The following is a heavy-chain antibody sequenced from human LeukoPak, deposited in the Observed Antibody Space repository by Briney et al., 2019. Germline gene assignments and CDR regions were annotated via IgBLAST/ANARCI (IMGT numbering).Heavy chain of an antibody. D-gene: IGHD6-13*01. J-gene: IGHJ4*02. CDR1: GGSFSGYY. CDR2: INHSGST. V-gene: IGHV4-34*01. CDR3: ARGPTRVRTTAAGDY. Sequence: SETLSLTCAVYGGSFSGYYWSWIRQPPGKGLEWIGEINHSGSTNYNPSLKSRVTISVDTSKNQFSLKLSSVTAADTAVYYCARGPTRVRTTAAGDYWGQGTLVTVSS.